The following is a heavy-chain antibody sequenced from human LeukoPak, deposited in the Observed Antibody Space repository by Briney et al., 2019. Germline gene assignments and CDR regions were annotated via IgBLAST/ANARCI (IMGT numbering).Heavy chain of an antibody. V-gene: IGHV3-53*01. CDR3: ARDRDIGAAGTKYGMDV. CDR1: GFSFNNYV. D-gene: IGHD6-13*01. J-gene: IGHJ6*02. CDR2: IYTGGST. Sequence: GGSLRLSCAASGFSFNNYVMSWVRQAPGKGLEWVSDIYTGGSTYYADSVKGRFTISRDNSKNTLYLQMNSLRAEDTAVYHCARDRDIGAAGTKYGMDVWGQGTTVTVSS.